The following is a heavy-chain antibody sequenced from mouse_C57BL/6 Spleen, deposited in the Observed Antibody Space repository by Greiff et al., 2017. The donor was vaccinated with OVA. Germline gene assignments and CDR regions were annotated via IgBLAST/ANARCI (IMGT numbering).Heavy chain of an antibody. CDR1: GYTFTDYN. CDR3: ARAENYYGSSPYWYFDV. V-gene: IGHV1-22*01. J-gene: IGHJ1*03. CDR2: INPNNGGT. D-gene: IGHD1-1*01. Sequence: EVQLQQSGPELVKPGASVKMSCKASGYTFTDYNMHWVKQSHGKSLEWIGYINPNNGGTSYNQKFKGKATLTVNKSSSTAYMELRSLTSEDSAVYYCARAENYYGSSPYWYFDVWGTGTTVTVSS.